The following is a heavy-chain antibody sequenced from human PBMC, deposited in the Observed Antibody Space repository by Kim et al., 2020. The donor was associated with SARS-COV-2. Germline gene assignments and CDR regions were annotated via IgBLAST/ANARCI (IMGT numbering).Heavy chain of an antibody. Sequence: SETLSLTCTVSGGSISSSSYYWGWIRQPPGKGLEWIGSIYYSGSTYYNPSLKSRVTISVDTSKNQFSLKLSSVTATDTAVYYCARPLHVMVRGWGINWF. J-gene: IGHJ5*01. D-gene: IGHD3-10*01. CDR1: GGSISSSSYY. CDR3: ARPLHVMVRGWGINWF. CDR2: IYYSGST. V-gene: IGHV4-39*01.